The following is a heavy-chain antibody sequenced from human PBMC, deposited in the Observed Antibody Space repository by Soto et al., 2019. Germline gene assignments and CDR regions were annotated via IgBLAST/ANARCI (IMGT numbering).Heavy chain of an antibody. CDR2: IYYSGST. V-gene: IGHV4-31*03. Sequence: QVQLQESGPGLVKPSQTLSLTCTVSGGSISSGGYYWSWIRQHPGKGLEWIGYIYYSGSTYHNPSLKSRVTISVDTSKNQFSLKLSSVTAADTAVYYCARATSGYDSNYFDYWGQGTLVTVSS. J-gene: IGHJ4*02. CDR3: ARATSGYDSNYFDY. D-gene: IGHD5-12*01. CDR1: GGSISSGGYY.